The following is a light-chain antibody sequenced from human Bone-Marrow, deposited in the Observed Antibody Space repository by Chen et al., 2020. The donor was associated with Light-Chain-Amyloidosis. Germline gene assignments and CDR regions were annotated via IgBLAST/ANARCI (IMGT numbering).Light chain of an antibody. Sequence: QSALTQPASVSGSPGQSITISCTGTSSDVGGDNHGSCDNNHPDKAPKRMIYEVTTRPSWVPARFSGSKSENTASMTISGLQTEAEADYFCSSYTITNTLVFGSGTRVTVL. V-gene: IGLV2-14*01. CDR1: SSDVGGDNH. CDR3: SSYTITNTLV. J-gene: IGLJ1*01. CDR2: EVT.